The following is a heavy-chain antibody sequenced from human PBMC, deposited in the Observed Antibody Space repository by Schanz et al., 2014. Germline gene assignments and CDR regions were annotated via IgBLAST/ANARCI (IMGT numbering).Heavy chain of an antibody. CDR3: ARDYYDILTGYPYDTFDT. V-gene: IGHV1-2*06. CDR1: GYTFTDYY. CDR2: INPNSGGT. D-gene: IGHD3-9*01. J-gene: IGHJ3*02. Sequence: QVQLVQSGAEVKKPGASVKISCKASGYTFTDYYMYWVRQAPGQGLEWMGRINPNSGGTNYAQKFQGRVTMTRDTSISTDYMELRRLRSDDSAVYYCARDYYDILTGYPYDTFDTWGQGTMVTVSS.